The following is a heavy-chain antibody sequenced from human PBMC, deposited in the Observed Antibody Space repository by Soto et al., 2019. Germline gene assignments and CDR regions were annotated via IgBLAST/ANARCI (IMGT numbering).Heavy chain of an antibody. CDR2: ISSSSSTI. V-gene: IGHV3-48*01. CDR3: APFIYGKPFDY. D-gene: IGHD4-17*01. Sequence: GGSLRLSCAASGFTFSSYSMNWVRQAPGKGLEWVSYISSSSSTIYYADSVKGRFTISRDNAKNSLYLQMNSLRAEDTAVYYCAPFIYGKPFDYWGQGTLVTVSS. J-gene: IGHJ4*02. CDR1: GFTFSSYS.